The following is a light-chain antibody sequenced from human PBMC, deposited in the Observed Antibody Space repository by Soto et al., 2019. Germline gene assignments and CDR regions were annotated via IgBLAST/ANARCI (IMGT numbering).Light chain of an antibody. CDR1: SSDVGAYNY. CDR2: EVS. CDR3: SSYAASTNFV. J-gene: IGLJ1*01. V-gene: IGLV2-8*01. Sequence: QSALTQPPSTSVSPGQSVTICCTGTSSDVGAYNYVSWYQQHPGKAPKLMIYEVSKRPSGVPDRFSGSKSGNTASLTVSGLQAEDEADYYCSSYAASTNFVFGTGTKVTVL.